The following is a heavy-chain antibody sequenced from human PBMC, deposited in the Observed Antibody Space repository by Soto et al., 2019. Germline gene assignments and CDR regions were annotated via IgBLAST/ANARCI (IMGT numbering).Heavy chain of an antibody. J-gene: IGHJ4*02. D-gene: IGHD4-4*01. V-gene: IGHV3-33*01. Sequence: VGSLRLSCAASGFSFSNYGMHWVRQAPGKGLEWVAAIFRDGNTKQYADSVKGRFSVSRDNSQNTLYLQMNSLRTEDTAVYYCQNWRDSFTFDYWRQAALVTVYS. CDR2: IFRDGNTK. CDR3: QNWRDSFTFDY. CDR1: GFSFSNYG.